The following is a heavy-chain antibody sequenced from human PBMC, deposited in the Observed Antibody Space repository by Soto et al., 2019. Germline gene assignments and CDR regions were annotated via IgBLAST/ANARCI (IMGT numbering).Heavy chain of an antibody. CDR3: ARAVRFLEWLYFDY. D-gene: IGHD3-3*01. Sequence: GASMKVSCKASGYTFTCYYMHWVRQAPGQGLEWMGWINPNSGGTNYAQKFQGWVTMTRDTSISTAYMELSRLRSDDTAVYYCARAVRFLEWLYFDYWGQGALVTVSS. J-gene: IGHJ4*02. CDR1: GYTFTCYY. CDR2: INPNSGGT. V-gene: IGHV1-2*04.